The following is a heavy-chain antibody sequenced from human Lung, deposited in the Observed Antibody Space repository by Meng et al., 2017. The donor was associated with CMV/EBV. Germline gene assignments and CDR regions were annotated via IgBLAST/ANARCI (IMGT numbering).Heavy chain of an antibody. CDR3: ARCKVGPSSGRFLGMDL. J-gene: IGHJ6*02. V-gene: IGHV1-69*05. Sequence: FSVXVSRKPSRCTFSTQFYSWVRQAPGQGLEWMGGIIPVYGTADYAPKLLGRATISTTESRSADYMDVYRLRSEDTGVYFCARCKVGPSSGRFLGMDLWGQGTTVTVSS. CDR1: RCTFSTQF. CDR2: IIPVYGTA. D-gene: IGHD1-26*01.